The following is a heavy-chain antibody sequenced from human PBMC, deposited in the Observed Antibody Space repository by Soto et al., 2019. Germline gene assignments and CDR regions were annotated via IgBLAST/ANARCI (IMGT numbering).Heavy chain of an antibody. J-gene: IGHJ4*02. CDR2: ISSSSSTI. CDR3: ARFLNGYYDILTGYYNPFDY. D-gene: IGHD3-9*01. Sequence: PGGSLRLSCAASGFTFSSYSMNWVRQAPGKGLEWVSYISSSSSTIYYADSVKGRFTISRDNAKNSLYLQMNSLRAEDTAVYYCARFLNGYYDILTGYYNPFDYWGEGPLVTVS. CDR1: GFTFSSYS. V-gene: IGHV3-48*01.